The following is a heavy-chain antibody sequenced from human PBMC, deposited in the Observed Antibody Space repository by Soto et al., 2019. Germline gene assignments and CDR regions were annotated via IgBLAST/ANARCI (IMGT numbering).Heavy chain of an antibody. Sequence: EVQLVESAGGLVKPGGSLRLSCVASGFFFNEAWMNWVRQAPGQGLEWVGRIKTSAGGGATNYAAPVQGRFTISRDDSKNTLYLHMNSLRTEDTAIYYCTTGSVEGIWGQGTTVIVSS. J-gene: IGHJ6*02. CDR1: GFFFNEAW. CDR2: IKTSAGGGAT. V-gene: IGHV3-15*07. CDR3: TTGSVEGI. D-gene: IGHD2-15*01.